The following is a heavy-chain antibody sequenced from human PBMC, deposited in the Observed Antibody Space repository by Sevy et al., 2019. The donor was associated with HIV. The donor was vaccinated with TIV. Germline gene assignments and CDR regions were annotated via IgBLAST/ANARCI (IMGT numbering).Heavy chain of an antibody. J-gene: IGHJ4*02. CDR1: GGSFSGYY. V-gene: IGHV4-34*01. CDR3: AGRGVTFDY. Sequence: SETLSLTCAVYGGSFSGYYWSWIRQPPGKGLEWIGEINHSGSTNYNPSLKSRVTISVDTSKNQFSLKLSSVTAADTAVYYCAGRGVTFDYWGQGTLVTVSS. D-gene: IGHD3-10*01. CDR2: INHSGST.